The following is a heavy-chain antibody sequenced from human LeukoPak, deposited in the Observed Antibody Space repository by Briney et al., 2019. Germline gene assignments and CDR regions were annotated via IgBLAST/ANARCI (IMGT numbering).Heavy chain of an antibody. Sequence: PGGSLRLSCAASGFTFSSYWIHWVRQVPGKGLLWVSGINGDGSYTIYADSVKGRFTISRDNAKNTLYLQMNSLRAEDTAVYYCARGGAFNNSNSDYWGQGTLVTVSS. V-gene: IGHV3-74*01. D-gene: IGHD1-20*01. CDR2: INGDGSYT. CDR3: ARGGAFNNSNSDY. J-gene: IGHJ4*02. CDR1: GFTFSSYW.